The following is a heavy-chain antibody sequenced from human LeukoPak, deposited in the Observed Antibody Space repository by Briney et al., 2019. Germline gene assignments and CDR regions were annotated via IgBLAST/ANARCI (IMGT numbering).Heavy chain of an antibody. CDR2: ISSSSSYI. J-gene: IGHJ5*02. D-gene: IGHD6-19*01. CDR3: ATHSSDWQTVDL. CDR1: GFSLSAYT. V-gene: IGHV3-21*01. Sequence: PGGSLRLSCAASGFSLSAYTMNWVRQVPGKGLEWVSSISSSSSYIYYRDSVEGRFIIPRDNAKNSLYLQMNSLRPEDTALYYCATHSSDWQTVDLWGQGTQVTVSS.